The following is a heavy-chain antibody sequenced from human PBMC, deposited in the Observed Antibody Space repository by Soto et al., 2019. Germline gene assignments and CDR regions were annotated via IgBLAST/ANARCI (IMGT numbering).Heavy chain of an antibody. D-gene: IGHD3-10*01. CDR3: AKDCPYGSGSCYYYMDV. Sequence: PGGSLRLSCAASGFTFSSYGMHWVRQAPGKGLEWVAVISYDGSNKYYADSVKGRFTISRDNSKNTLYLQMNSLRAEDTAVYYCAKDCPYGSGSCYYYMDVWGKGTTVTVSS. V-gene: IGHV3-30*18. CDR2: ISYDGSNK. CDR1: GFTFSSYG. J-gene: IGHJ6*03.